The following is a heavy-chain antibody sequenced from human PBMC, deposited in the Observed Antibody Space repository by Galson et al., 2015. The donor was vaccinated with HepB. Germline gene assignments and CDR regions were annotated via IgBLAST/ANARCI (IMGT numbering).Heavy chain of an antibody. Sequence: QSGAEVKKPGESLRISCKGSGYSFTSYWISWVRQMPGKGLEWMGRIDPSDSYTNYSPSFQGHVTISADKSVSTAYLQWSSLKASDTAMYYCARHDVVPAARFSGIYCYYGMDVWGQGTTVTVSS. CDR1: GYSFTSYW. D-gene: IGHD2-2*01. CDR3: ARHDVVPAARFSGIYCYYGMDV. CDR2: IDPSDSYT. J-gene: IGHJ6*02. V-gene: IGHV5-10-1*01.